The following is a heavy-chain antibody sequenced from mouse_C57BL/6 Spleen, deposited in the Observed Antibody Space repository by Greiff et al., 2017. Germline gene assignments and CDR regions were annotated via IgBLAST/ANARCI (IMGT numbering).Heavy chain of an antibody. CDR3: ARGPGNYDYLAY. D-gene: IGHD2-4*01. CDR1: GYTFTSYW. J-gene: IGHJ3*01. CDR2: IDSSDSYT. Sequence: QVQLKQPGAELVRPGTSVKLSCKASGYTFTSYWMHWVKQRPGQGLEWIGVIDSSDSYTNSNQKFKGKATLTVDTSSSTAYMQLSSLTSEDSAVYYYARGPGNYDYLAYWGQGTLVTVSA. V-gene: IGHV1-59*01.